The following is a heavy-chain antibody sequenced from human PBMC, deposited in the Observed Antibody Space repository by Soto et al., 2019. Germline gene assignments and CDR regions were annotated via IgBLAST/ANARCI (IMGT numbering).Heavy chain of an antibody. J-gene: IGHJ5*02. CDR1: GFTFSTYA. CDR2: ISAAGGTT. D-gene: IGHD6-19*01. Sequence: LRLSCVGSGFTFSTYAMSWVRQAPGKGLQWVSVISAAGGTTYYTDSVKGRFTISRDNSKNTLYLQMSGLSVEDTAIYYCAKGAASGWTHNWFDRWGQGTLVTVSS. V-gene: IGHV3-23*01. CDR3: AKGAASGWTHNWFDR.